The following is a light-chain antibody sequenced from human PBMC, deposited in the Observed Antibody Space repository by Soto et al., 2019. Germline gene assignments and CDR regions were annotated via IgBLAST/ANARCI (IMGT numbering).Light chain of an antibody. CDR2: DVT. CDR3: CSYAGSYR. CDR1: SSDVGGYNF. J-gene: IGLJ2*01. Sequence: QSVLTQPRSVSGSPGQSVTISCTGTSSDVGGYNFVSWYQHHPGKAPKLMIYDVTKRPSGVPDRFSGSKSGNTASLTISGLQGEDEADYYCCSYAGSYRFGGGTKLTVL. V-gene: IGLV2-11*01.